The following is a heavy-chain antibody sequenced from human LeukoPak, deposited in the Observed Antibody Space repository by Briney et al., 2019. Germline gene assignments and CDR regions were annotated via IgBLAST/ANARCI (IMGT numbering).Heavy chain of an antibody. CDR1: GGSFSGYY. V-gene: IGHV4-34*01. CDR2: INHSGSI. Sequence: KPSETLSLTCAVYGGSFSGYYWSWIRQPPGKGLEWIGEINHSGSINYNPSLKSRVTISVDTSKNQFSLKLSSVTAADTAVYYCARLRYSYGRRSYYYYGMDVWGQGTTVTVSS. D-gene: IGHD5-18*01. CDR3: ARLRYSYGRRSYYYYGMDV. J-gene: IGHJ6*02.